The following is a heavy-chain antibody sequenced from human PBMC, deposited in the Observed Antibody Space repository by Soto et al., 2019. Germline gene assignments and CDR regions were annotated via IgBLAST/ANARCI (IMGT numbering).Heavy chain of an antibody. CDR2: TYYRSKWYN. D-gene: IGHD6-19*01. Sequence: SQTLSLTCAISGDSVSSNSAAWNLIRQSPSRGLEWLGRTYYRSKWYNDYAVSVKSRITINPDTSKNQFSLQLNSVTPEDTAVYYCARDLSGYSSGLNNWFDPWGQGTLVTVSS. CDR3: ARDLSGYSSGLNNWFDP. CDR1: GDSVSSNSAA. J-gene: IGHJ5*02. V-gene: IGHV6-1*01.